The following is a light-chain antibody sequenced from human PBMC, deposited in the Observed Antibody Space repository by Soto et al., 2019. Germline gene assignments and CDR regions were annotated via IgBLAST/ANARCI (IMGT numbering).Light chain of an antibody. CDR3: SSHTSSGTLGV. J-gene: IGLJ2*01. CDR1: SSDVGGYNF. V-gene: IGLV2-14*01. Sequence: QSALTQPASVSGSPGQSITISCTGTSSDVGGYNFVSWYQQHPGKAPQLMIFDVSSRPSGVSNRFSGSKSGNPASRTISGLRAEDEADYYCSSHTSSGTLGVFGGGTKLTVL. CDR2: DVS.